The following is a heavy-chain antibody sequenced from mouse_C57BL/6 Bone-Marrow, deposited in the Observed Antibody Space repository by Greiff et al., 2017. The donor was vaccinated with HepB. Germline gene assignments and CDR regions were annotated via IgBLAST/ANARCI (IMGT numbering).Heavy chain of an antibody. CDR2: IDPSDSET. CDR1: GYTFTSYW. J-gene: IGHJ1*03. CDR3: ARGEDWDDWYFDV. D-gene: IGHD4-1*01. V-gene: IGHV1-52*01. Sequence: VQLQQPGAELVRPGSSVKLSCKASGYTFTSYWMHWVKQRPIQGLEWIGNIDPSDSETHYNQKFKDKATLTVDKSSSTADMQLSSLTSEDSAVYYCARGEDWDDWYFDVWGTGTTVTVSS.